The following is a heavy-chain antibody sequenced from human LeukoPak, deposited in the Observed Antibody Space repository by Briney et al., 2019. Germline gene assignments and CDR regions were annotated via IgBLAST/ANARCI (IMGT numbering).Heavy chain of an antibody. J-gene: IGHJ5*02. Sequence: SETLSLTCTVSGGSISSYYWSWIRQPPGKGLEWIGYIYYSGSTNYNPSLKSRVTISVDTSKNQFSLKLSFVTAADTAVYYCARGYSSSWNNWFDPWGQGTLVTVSS. CDR3: ARGYSSSWNNWFDP. D-gene: IGHD6-13*01. V-gene: IGHV4-59*01. CDR1: GGSISSYY. CDR2: IYYSGST.